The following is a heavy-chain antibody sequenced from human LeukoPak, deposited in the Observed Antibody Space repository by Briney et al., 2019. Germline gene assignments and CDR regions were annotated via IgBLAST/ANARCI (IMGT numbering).Heavy chain of an antibody. Sequence: GGPLRLSCAASGFAFSSYSMNWVRQAPGKGLEWVSYIISISSTIYYAHSVKGRFTSSSDNAKNSLYLQMTSLRAEDTAVYYCAELGITMIGGVWGKGTTVTISS. J-gene: IGHJ6*04. CDR3: AELGITMIGGV. V-gene: IGHV3-48*01. D-gene: IGHD3-10*02. CDR1: GFAFSSYS. CDR2: IISISSTI.